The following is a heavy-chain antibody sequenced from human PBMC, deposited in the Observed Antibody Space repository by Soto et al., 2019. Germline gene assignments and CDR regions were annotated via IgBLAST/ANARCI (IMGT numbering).Heavy chain of an antibody. CDR3: AKRHSSRWYYFDY. Sequence: EVQLLESGGGLVQPGGSLRLSCAASGFTFSSYAMSWVRQAPGKGLEWVSAISGSGGSTYYADSVKGRFTSSRDNSKNTLYLQMNSLRAQDTAVYYCAKRHSSRWYYFDYWGQGTLVTVSS. D-gene: IGHD6-19*01. V-gene: IGHV3-23*01. CDR2: ISGSGGST. CDR1: GFTFSSYA. J-gene: IGHJ4*02.